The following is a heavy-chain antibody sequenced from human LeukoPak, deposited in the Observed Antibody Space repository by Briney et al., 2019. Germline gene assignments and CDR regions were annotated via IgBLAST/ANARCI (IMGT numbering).Heavy chain of an antibody. CDR3: ARSAGGYRYGYDY. CDR1: GFTFSSYG. Sequence: GGSLRLSCAASGFTFSSYGMHWVRQAPGKGLEWVAVIWYDGSNKYYADSVKGRFTISRDNSKNTLYLQMNSPKDEDTAVYYCARSAGGYRYGYDYWGQGTLVTVSS. V-gene: IGHV3-33*01. CDR2: IWYDGSNK. D-gene: IGHD5-18*01. J-gene: IGHJ4*02.